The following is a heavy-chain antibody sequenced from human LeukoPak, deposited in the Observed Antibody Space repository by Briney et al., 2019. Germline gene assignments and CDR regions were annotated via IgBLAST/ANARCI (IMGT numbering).Heavy chain of an antibody. CDR3: SRASDIYDSSGYYYILDY. D-gene: IGHD3-22*01. V-gene: IGHV1-2*06. Sequence: ASVKVSCKASGYTYTDYYMHWVRQAPGQGLEWMGRINPNSGGTNYAQKFQGRVTMTRDTSISTAYMELSRLRSDDTAVYYCSRASDIYDSSGYYYILDYWGQGTLVTVSS. J-gene: IGHJ4*02. CDR2: INPNSGGT. CDR1: GYTYTDYY.